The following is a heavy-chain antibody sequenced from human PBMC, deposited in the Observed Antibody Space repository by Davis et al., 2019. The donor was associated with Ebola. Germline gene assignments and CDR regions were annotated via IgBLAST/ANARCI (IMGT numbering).Heavy chain of an antibody. J-gene: IGHJ4*02. CDR2: ISYDGSNK. D-gene: IGHD2-15*01. CDR3: AKGRDIVVVVAATGLDY. Sequence: GGSLRLSCAASGFTFSSYGMHWVRQAPGKGLEWVAVISYDGSNKYYADSVKGRFTISSDNSKNTLYLQMNSLTAEDTAVYYCAKGRDIVVVVAATGLDYWGQGTLVTVSS. V-gene: IGHV3-30*18. CDR1: GFTFSSYG.